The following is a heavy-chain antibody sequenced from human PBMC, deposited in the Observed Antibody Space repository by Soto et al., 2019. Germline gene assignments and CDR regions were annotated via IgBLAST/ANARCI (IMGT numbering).Heavy chain of an antibody. CDR1: GGSISSDTYY. CDR2: IYYSGSA. CDR3: ARLHRDSPNCVPLHP. D-gene: IGHD3-22*01. V-gene: IGHV4-39*01. J-gene: IGHJ1*01. Sequence: SETLSLTCTVSGGSISSDTYYWGWIRQPPGKGLEWIGSIYYSGSANYNPSLKSRVTMSVDTSKNLLSLKLSSVTAADTAVYYWARLHRDSPNCVPLHPWAPGTLVTVS.